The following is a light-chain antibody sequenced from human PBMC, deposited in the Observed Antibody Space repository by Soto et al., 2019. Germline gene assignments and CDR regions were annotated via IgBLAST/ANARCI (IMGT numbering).Light chain of an antibody. CDR1: QSLSSSY. J-gene: IGKJ3*01. V-gene: IGKV3-20*01. CDR2: GAS. CDR3: QHYGNTPPSVT. Sequence: EIVLTQSPCTLSLSPGERATLSCRASQSLSSSYLVWYQQKPGQAPRLLIYGASSRATGIPDRFSGSGSGTDFTLTISRLEPEDFAVYYCQHYGNTPPSVTFGPGTKVDIK.